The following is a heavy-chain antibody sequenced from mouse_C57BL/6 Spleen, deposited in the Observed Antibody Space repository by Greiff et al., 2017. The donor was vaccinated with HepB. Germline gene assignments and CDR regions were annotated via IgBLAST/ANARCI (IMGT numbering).Heavy chain of an antibody. CDR2: IDPSDSYT. J-gene: IGHJ4*01. CDR3: ARTGGNYHYYAMDY. CDR1: GYTFTSYW. D-gene: IGHD2-1*01. Sequence: QVQLQQPGAELVMPGASVKLSCKASGYTFTSYWMHWVKQRPGQGLEWIGEIDPSDSYTNYNQKFKGKSTLTVDKSSSTAYMQLSSLTSEDSAVYYCARTGGNYHYYAMDYWGQGTSVTVSS. V-gene: IGHV1-69*01.